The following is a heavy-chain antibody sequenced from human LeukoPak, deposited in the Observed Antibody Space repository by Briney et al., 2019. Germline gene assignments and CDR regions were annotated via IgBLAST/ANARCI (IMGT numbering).Heavy chain of an antibody. J-gene: IGHJ5*02. D-gene: IGHD2-21*01. CDR3: ARAVIPNWFDP. CDR2: IYHSGST. CDR1: GYSISSGYY. V-gene: IGHV4-38-2*02. Sequence: SETLSLTCTVSGYSISSGYYWGWIRQPPGKGLEWIGSIYHSGSTYYNPSLKSRVTISVDTSKNQFSLKLSSVTAADTAVYYCARAVIPNWFDPWGQGTLVTVFS.